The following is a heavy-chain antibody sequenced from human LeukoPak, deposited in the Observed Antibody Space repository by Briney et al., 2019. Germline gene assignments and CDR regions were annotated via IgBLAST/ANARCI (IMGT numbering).Heavy chain of an antibody. CDR2: IYYSGST. Sequence: PSETLSLTCVVSGGSINTDNWWGWVRQPPGKGLEWIGSIYYSGSTYYNPSLKSRVTISVDTSKNQFSLKLSSVTAADTAVYYCARSRAFNSGAFDPWGQGSLVTVSS. V-gene: IGHV4-39*01. D-gene: IGHD1-26*01. J-gene: IGHJ5*02. CDR3: ARSRAFNSGAFDP. CDR1: GGSINTDNW.